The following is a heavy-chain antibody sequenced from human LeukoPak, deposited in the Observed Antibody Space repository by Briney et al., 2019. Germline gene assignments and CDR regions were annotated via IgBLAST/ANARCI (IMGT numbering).Heavy chain of an antibody. CDR3: AKGLYYYMDV. J-gene: IGHJ6*03. V-gene: IGHV3-15*01. CDR1: GFTSSNAW. CDR2: IKSKSDGGTT. Sequence: PGGSLRLSCAASGFTSSNAWMSWVRQAPGKGLEWVGRIKSKSDGGTTDYPAPLKGRFTISRDDSKNTLYLQMNSLRAEDTAVYYCAKGLYYYMDVWGKGTTVTVSS.